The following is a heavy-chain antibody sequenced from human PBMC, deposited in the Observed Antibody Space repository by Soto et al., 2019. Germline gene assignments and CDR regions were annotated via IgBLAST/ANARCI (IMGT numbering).Heavy chain of an antibody. J-gene: IGHJ4*02. Sequence: PSETLSLTCAVSGYSISSSNWWGWIRQPPGKGLEWIGYIYYSGTTYYNPSLKSRVTMSVDTSKNQFSLKLTSVTAVDTAVYYCARGFRVEGAYGAGAFFDYWAQGTLVTVSS. V-gene: IGHV4-28*03. CDR1: GYSISSSNW. D-gene: IGHD1-26*01. CDR2: IYYSGTT. CDR3: ARGFRVEGAYGAGAFFDY.